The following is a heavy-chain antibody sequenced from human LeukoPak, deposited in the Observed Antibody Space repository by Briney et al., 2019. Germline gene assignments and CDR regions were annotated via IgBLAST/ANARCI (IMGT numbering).Heavy chain of an antibody. D-gene: IGHD3-10*01. J-gene: IGHJ4*02. V-gene: IGHV4-59*12. Sequence: SETLSLTCTGSGGSISSYYWSWIRQPPGKGLEWIGYIYYSGSTNYNPSLKSRVTISVDTSKNQFSLKLSSVTAADTAVYYCARGIIGGEYYFDYWGQGTLVTVSS. CDR1: GGSISSYY. CDR2: IYYSGST. CDR3: ARGIIGGEYYFDY.